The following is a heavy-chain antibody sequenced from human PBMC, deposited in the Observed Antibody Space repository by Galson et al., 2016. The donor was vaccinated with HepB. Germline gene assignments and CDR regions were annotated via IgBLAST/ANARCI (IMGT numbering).Heavy chain of an antibody. CDR2: IWYDGSNQ. Sequence: SLRLSCAASGFTFSSYGMHWVRQAPGKGLEWVAVIWYDGSNQYYADSVSGRFTISRDNSKSTLYLQMNSLRAEDTAIYYCARARLGSSSSWIDYWGQGARVTVSS. J-gene: IGHJ4*02. D-gene: IGHD6-13*01. CDR3: ARARLGSSSSWIDY. V-gene: IGHV3-33*01. CDR1: GFTFSSYG.